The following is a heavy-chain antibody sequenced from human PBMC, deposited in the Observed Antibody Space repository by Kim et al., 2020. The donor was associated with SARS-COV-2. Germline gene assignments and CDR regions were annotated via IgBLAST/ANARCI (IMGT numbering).Heavy chain of an antibody. CDR3: ARAPPSGYSSSWFHYGMDV. J-gene: IGHJ6*02. V-gene: IGHV4-59*13. D-gene: IGHD6-13*01. CDR2: IYYSGST. CDR1: GGSISSYY. Sequence: SETLSLTCTVSGGSISSYYWSWIRQPPGKGLEWIGYIYYSGSTNYNPSLKSRVTISVDTSKNQFSLKLSSVTAADTAVYYCARAPPSGYSSSWFHYGMDVWGQGTTVTVSS.